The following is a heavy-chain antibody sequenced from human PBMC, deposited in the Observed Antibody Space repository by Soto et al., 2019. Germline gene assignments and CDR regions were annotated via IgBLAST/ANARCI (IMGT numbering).Heavy chain of an antibody. CDR1: GYTFTSYY. Sequence: QVQLVQSGAEVKKPGASVKVSCKASGYTFTSYYMHWVRQAPGQGLEWMGIINPSGGSTSYAQKFQGRVTMTRDTSTSTVYMELGSLRSEDTAVYYCARDRLYGSGGSCYSNAFDIWGQGTMVTVSS. CDR2: INPSGGST. CDR3: ARDRLYGSGGSCYSNAFDI. J-gene: IGHJ3*02. V-gene: IGHV1-46*01. D-gene: IGHD2-15*01.